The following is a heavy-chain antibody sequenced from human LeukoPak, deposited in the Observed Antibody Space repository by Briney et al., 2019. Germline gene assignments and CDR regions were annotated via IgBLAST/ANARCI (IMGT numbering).Heavy chain of an antibody. Sequence: SVKVSCKASGGTFSSYAISWVRQAPGQGLEWMGGIIPIFGTANYAQKLQGRVTMTTDTSTSTAYMELRSLRSDDTAVYYCARVQTVAENDYWGQGTLVTVSS. CDR2: IIPIFGTA. CDR3: ARVQTVAENDY. D-gene: IGHD6-19*01. J-gene: IGHJ4*02. CDR1: GGTFSSYA. V-gene: IGHV1-69*05.